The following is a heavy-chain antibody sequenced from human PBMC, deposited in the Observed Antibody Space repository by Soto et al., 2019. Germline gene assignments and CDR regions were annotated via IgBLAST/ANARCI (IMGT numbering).Heavy chain of an antibody. V-gene: IGHV3-33*01. D-gene: IGHD3-16*02. CDR2: IWYDGSNK. CDR3: ARGPRGLGELSLDY. Sequence: PGGSLRLSCAASGFTFSSYGMHWVRQAPGKGLEWVAVIWYDGSNKYYADSVKGRFTISRDNSKNTLYLQMNSLRAEDTAVYYCARGPRGLGELSLDYWGQGTLVTVSS. J-gene: IGHJ4*02. CDR1: GFTFSSYG.